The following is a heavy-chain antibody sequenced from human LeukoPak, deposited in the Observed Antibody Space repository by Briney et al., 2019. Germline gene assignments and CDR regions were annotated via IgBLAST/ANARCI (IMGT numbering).Heavy chain of an antibody. CDR3: ARGLGIVGATVYYYYYGMHV. V-gene: IGHV1-18*01. Sequence: VSVKVSCKAAGYTYTSYGISRVGQAPGQGLEWMGGISPYNVKTNYAQKHQGRVIMTTDTSTSTAYMELRSLRADDTAVYYCARGLGIVGATVYYYYYGMHVWGQGTTVTVSS. J-gene: IGHJ6*02. CDR2: ISPYNVKT. CDR1: GYTYTSYG. D-gene: IGHD1-26*01.